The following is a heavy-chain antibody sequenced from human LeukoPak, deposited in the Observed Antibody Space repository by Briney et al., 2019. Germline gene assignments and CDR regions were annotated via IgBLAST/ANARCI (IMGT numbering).Heavy chain of an antibody. V-gene: IGHV3-23*01. Sequence: GGSLRLSCAASGFTFSSYAMTWVRQTPGKGLEWVSVISGSGDDTYYADSVKGRFTISRDNSKNTLYLQMNSLRAEDTAVYYCAKGDSYCGGDCYPDWGQGTLVTVSS. CDR2: ISGSGDDT. CDR1: GFTFSSYA. D-gene: IGHD2-21*02. CDR3: AKGDSYCGGDCYPD. J-gene: IGHJ4*02.